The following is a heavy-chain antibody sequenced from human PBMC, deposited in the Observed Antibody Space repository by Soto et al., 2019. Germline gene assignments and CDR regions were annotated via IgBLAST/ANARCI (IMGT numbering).Heavy chain of an antibody. Sequence: GGSLRLACAASGFTFSSYAIHWVRQAPGKGLEYVSAISSNGGSTYYANSVKGRFTISRDNSKNTLYLQMGSLRAEDMAVYYCARDRCTNGVCPTDYWGQGTLVTVSS. CDR3: ARDRCTNGVCPTDY. CDR2: ISSNGGST. D-gene: IGHD2-8*01. J-gene: IGHJ4*02. V-gene: IGHV3-64*01. CDR1: GFTFSSYA.